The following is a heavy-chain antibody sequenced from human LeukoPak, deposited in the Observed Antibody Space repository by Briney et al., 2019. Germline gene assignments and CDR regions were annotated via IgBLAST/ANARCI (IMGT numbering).Heavy chain of an antibody. Sequence: PGGSLRLSCAGSGFTFSGYWMNWVRQIPGKGLEWVAIIKQDGSEQFYVDSVKGRFTISRDNAKNSLYLQMNSLRAEDTAVYYCARDSGSYFFDYWGQGTLVTVSS. CDR2: IKQDGSEQ. CDR1: GFTFSGYW. D-gene: IGHD1-26*01. CDR3: ARDSGSYFFDY. J-gene: IGHJ4*02. V-gene: IGHV3-7*01.